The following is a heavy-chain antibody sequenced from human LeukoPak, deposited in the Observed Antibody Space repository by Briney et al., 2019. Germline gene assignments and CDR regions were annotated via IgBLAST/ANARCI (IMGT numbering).Heavy chain of an antibody. Sequence: SETLSLTCTVSGGSISSYYWSWIRQPPGKGLEWIGYIYYSGSTNYNPSLKSRVTISVDTSKNQFSLKLSSVTAADTAVYYCARDHLRGYSGYRYNWFDPWGQGTLVTVSS. V-gene: IGHV4-59*01. CDR3: ARDHLRGYSGYRYNWFDP. D-gene: IGHD5-12*01. CDR2: IYYSGST. CDR1: GGSISSYY. J-gene: IGHJ5*02.